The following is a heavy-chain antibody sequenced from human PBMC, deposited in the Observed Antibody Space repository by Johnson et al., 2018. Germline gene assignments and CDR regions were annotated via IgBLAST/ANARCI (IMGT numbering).Heavy chain of an antibody. CDR3: ARDRKNYYYMDV. J-gene: IGHJ6*03. CDR2: ISYDGSNK. D-gene: IGHD1-14*01. Sequence: QVQLVESGGGVVQPGRSLRLSCAASGFTFSSYAMHWVRQAPGKGLEWVAVISYDGSNKYYADSVKGRFTITRDNSKNALYLQMNSLRAEDTAVYYWARDRKNYYYMDVWGKGTTVTVSS. V-gene: IGHV3-30-3*01. CDR1: GFTFSSYA.